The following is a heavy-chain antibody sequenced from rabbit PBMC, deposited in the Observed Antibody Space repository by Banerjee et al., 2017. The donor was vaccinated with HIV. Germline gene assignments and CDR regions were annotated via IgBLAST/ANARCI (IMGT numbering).Heavy chain of an antibody. CDR1: GFDLSSYFY. CDR2: IYTSSGGT. D-gene: IGHD4-1*01. CDR3: ARHNYYSDWGGDL. V-gene: IGHV1S43*01. J-gene: IGHJ4*01. Sequence: QQQLEESGGGLVKPGGTLTLTCKASGFDLSSYFYMCWVRQAPGKGLELIACIYTSSGGTYYASWVSGRLTIARSTSLNQVNLILTSLTAADTAAYCCARHNYYSDWGGDLWGPGTLVTFS.